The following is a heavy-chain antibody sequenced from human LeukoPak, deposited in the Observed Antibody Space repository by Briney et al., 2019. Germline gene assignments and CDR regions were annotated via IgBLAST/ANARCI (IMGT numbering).Heavy chain of an antibody. CDR2: ISAYNGNT. V-gene: IGHV1-18*01. CDR3: ARDSKDYDSSSSY. Sequence: ASVKVSCKASGYTFTSYGISWVRQAPGQGLEWMGWISAYNGNTNYAQKLQGRGTMTTDTSTSTAYTELRSLRSDDTAVYYCARDSKDYDSSSSYWGQGTLVTVSS. J-gene: IGHJ4*02. D-gene: IGHD3-22*01. CDR1: GYTFTSYG.